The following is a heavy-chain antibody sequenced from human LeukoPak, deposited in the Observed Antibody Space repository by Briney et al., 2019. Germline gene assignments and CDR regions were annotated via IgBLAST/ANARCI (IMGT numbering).Heavy chain of an antibody. J-gene: IGHJ3*02. V-gene: IGHV1-2*02. Sequence: ASVKVSCKASGYTFTGYYMHWVRQAPGQGLEWMGWINPNSGGTNYAQKFQGRVTMTRDTSISTAYMELSRLRSDDTAVYYCARSRAGRAAGATILAFDIWGQGTMVTVSS. D-gene: IGHD1-26*01. CDR3: ARSRAGRAAGATILAFDI. CDR2: INPNSGGT. CDR1: GYTFTGYY.